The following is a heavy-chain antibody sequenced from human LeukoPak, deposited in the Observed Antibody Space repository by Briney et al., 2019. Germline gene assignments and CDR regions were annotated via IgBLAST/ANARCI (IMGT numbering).Heavy chain of an antibody. CDR1: GYTFTSYY. Sequence: GASVKVSCKASGYTFTSYYMHWVRQAPGQGLEWMGIINPSGGSTSYAQKFQGRVTMTRDTSTSTVYMELSSLRSEDTAVYYCARDPKEGLLWLGDLSKGACFDPGGQGTLVPVPS. D-gene: IGHD3-10*01. V-gene: IGHV1-46*01. CDR3: ARDPKEGLLWLGDLSKGACFDP. J-gene: IGHJ5*02. CDR2: INPSGGST.